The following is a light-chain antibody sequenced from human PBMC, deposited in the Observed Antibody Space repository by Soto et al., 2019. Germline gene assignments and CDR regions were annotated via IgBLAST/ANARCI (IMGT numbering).Light chain of an antibody. Sequence: QPVLTQSPSASASLGASVKLTCTLSSGHSNYAIAWHQQQSEKGPRYLMKLNSDGSHSKGDGIPDRFSGSSSGAERYLTIVCLQSEDEADYYCQTWGSGIVVFGGGTNVTVL. CDR3: QTWGSGIVV. CDR2: LNSDGSH. V-gene: IGLV4-69*01. CDR1: SGHSNYA. J-gene: IGLJ2*01.